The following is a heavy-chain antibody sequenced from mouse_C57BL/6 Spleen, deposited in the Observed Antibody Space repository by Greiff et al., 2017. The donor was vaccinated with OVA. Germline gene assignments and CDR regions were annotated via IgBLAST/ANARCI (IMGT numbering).Heavy chain of an antibody. CDR3: GRSRDCAFAY. CDR2: IYPRGGST. Sequence: VQLKESGPELVKPGASVKLSCKASGYTFTSYDINWVKQRPGQGLEWIGWIYPRGGSTKYTEKFKGKVTLTVDTSSSTVYMELHSLTSEDSAVYCCGRSRDCAFAYWGQGTLVTVSA. CDR1: GYTFTSYD. J-gene: IGHJ3*01. V-gene: IGHV1-85*01.